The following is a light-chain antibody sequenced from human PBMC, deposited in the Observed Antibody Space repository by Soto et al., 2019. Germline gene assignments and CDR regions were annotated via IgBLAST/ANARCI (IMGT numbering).Light chain of an antibody. CDR3: QQTFSIPRT. J-gene: IGKJ3*01. V-gene: IGKV1-39*01. Sequence: DFQINQSPSSLSASVGDRVTIACRASQNVRSYLNWYQQRPGKAPKLLISETSTLESGVPSKFSGTGYGTDFTLTISSIQPEDFAKYYCQQTFSIPRTFGPGTKVDIK. CDR2: ETS. CDR1: QNVRSY.